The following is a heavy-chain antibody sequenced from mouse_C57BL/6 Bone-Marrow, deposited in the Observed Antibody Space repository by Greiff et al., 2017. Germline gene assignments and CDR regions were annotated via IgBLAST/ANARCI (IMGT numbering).Heavy chain of an antibody. D-gene: IGHD1-1*01. CDR1: GYTFTDYY. Sequence: VQLQESGPELVKPGASVKISCKASGYTFTDYYINWVKQRPGQGLEWIGWIFPGSGSTYYNEKFKGKATLTVDKSSSTAYMLLSSLTSEDSAVYFCARPPAYYYGSSPWYFDVWGTGTTVTVSS. J-gene: IGHJ1*03. CDR3: ARPPAYYYGSSPWYFDV. CDR2: IFPGSGST. V-gene: IGHV1-75*01.